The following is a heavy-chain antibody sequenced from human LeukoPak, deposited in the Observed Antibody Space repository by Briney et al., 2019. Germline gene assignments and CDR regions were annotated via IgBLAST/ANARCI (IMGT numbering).Heavy chain of an antibody. CDR1: GFTFSSYA. J-gene: IGHJ4*02. CDR2: ISYDGSNK. Sequence: GGSLRLSCAASGFTFSSYAMHWVRQAPGKGLEWVAVISYDGSNKYYADSVKGRFTISRDNSKNTLYLQMNSLRAEDTAVYYCARDKGSYWGQGTLVTVSS. CDR3: ARDKGSY. V-gene: IGHV3-30-3*01.